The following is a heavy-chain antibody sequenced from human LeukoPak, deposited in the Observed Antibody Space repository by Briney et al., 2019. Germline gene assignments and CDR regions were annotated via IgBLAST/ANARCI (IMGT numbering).Heavy chain of an antibody. D-gene: IGHD3-10*01. V-gene: IGHV1-46*01. J-gene: IGHJ3*02. CDR3: ARGNYYGSGSYYNFYDAFDI. CDR1: GYTFTSYY. CDR2: INPSGGNT. Sequence: GASVKVSCKASGYTFTSYYLNWVRQAPGQGLEWMGIINPSGGNTIYAQKFEGRVTMTRDTSTSTAYMELSSLRSEDTAVYYCARGNYYGSGSYYNFYDAFDIWGQGTMVTVSS.